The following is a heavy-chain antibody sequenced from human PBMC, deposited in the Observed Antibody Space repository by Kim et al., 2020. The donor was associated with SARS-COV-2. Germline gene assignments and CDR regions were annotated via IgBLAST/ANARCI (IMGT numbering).Heavy chain of an antibody. CDR3: TTELSYYYGSGSYRS. J-gene: IGHJ4*02. CDR2: IKSKTDGGTT. V-gene: IGHV3-15*01. Sequence: GGSLRLSCAASGFTFSNAWMSWVRQAPGKGLEWVGRIKSKTDGGTTDYAAPVKGRFTISRDDSKNTLYLQMNSLKTEDTAVYYCTTELSYYYGSGSYRSWGQGTLVTVSS. D-gene: IGHD3-10*01. CDR1: GFTFSNAW.